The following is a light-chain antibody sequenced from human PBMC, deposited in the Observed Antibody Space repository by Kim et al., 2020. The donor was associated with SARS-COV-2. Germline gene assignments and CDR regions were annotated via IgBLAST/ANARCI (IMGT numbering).Light chain of an antibody. J-gene: IGLJ2*01. Sequence: ALGQTVRITCQGDSLRSYYASWYQQKPGQAPVLVIFGKNNRPSGIPDRFSGSSSGNTASLTITGAQAEDEADYYRNSRDSSGNFVVFGGGTQLTVL. CDR3: NSRDSSGNFVV. V-gene: IGLV3-19*01. CDR1: SLRSYY. CDR2: GKN.